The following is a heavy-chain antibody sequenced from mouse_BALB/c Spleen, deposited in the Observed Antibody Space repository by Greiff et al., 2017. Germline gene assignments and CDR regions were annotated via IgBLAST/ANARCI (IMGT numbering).Heavy chain of an antibody. Sequence: VQLQQSGAGLVAPSQSLSITCTVSGFSLTGYGVNWVRQPPGKGLEWLGMIWGDGSTDYNSALKSRLSISKDNSKSQVFLKMNSLQTDDTARYYCARATNWDVFAYWGQGTLVTVSA. J-gene: IGHJ3*01. CDR3: ARATNWDVFAY. V-gene: IGHV2-6-7*01. CDR2: IWGDGST. CDR1: GFSLTGYG. D-gene: IGHD4-1*01.